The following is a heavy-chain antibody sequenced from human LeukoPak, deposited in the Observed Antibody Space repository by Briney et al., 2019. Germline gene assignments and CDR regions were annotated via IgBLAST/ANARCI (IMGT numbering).Heavy chain of an antibody. J-gene: IGHJ4*02. CDR3: AKDIAQQLVLDY. D-gene: IGHD6-13*01. CDR2: ISGSGGST. V-gene: IGHV3-23*01. CDR1: GFTFSSYA. Sequence: EGSLRLSCAASGFTFSSYAMSWVRQAPGKGLEWVSAISGSGGSTYYADSVKGRFTISRDNSKNTLYLQMNSLRAEDTAVYYCAKDIAQQLVLDYWGQGTLVTVSS.